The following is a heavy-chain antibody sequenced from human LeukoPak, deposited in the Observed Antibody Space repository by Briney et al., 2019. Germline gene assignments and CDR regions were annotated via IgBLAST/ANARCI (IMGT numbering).Heavy chain of an antibody. CDR1: GYTFTSYY. J-gene: IGHJ3*02. CDR3: ARPNPYNYGTDAFDI. Sequence: GASVKVSCKASGYTFTSYYMHWVRQAPGQGLEWMGIINPSGGSTSYAQKFQGRVTMTRDTSTSTVYMELSSLRSEDTAVYYCARPNPYNYGTDAFDIWGQGTMVTASS. CDR2: INPSGGST. V-gene: IGHV1-46*01. D-gene: IGHD4-17*01.